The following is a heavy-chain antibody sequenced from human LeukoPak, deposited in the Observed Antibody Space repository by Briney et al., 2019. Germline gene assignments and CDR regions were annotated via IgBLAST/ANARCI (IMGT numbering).Heavy chain of an antibody. V-gene: IGHV4-39*01. CDR3: ARHSADGYDGPHRPSNWFDP. Sequence: SETLSLTCTVSGGSISSSSYYWGWIRQPPGKGLEWIGSIYYSGSTYYNPSLKSRVTISVDTSKTQFSLKLSSVTAADTAVYYCARHSADGYDGPHRPSNWFDPWGQGTLVTVSS. J-gene: IGHJ5*02. CDR1: GGSISSSSYY. CDR2: IYYSGST. D-gene: IGHD3-16*01.